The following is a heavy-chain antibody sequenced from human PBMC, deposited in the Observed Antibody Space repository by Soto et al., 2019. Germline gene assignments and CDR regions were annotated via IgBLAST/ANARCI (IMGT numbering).Heavy chain of an antibody. CDR3: ARDSYDFWSGSQTAPYHYGMDV. CDR1: GFTFSSYS. V-gene: IGHV3-21*01. CDR2: ISSSSSYI. J-gene: IGHJ6*02. Sequence: GGSLRLSCAASGFTFSSYSMNWVRQAPGKGLEWVSSISSSSSYIYYADSVKGRFTISRDNAKNSLYLQMNSLRAEDTAVYYCARDSYDFWSGSQTAPYHYGMDVWGQGTTVTVSS. D-gene: IGHD3-3*01.